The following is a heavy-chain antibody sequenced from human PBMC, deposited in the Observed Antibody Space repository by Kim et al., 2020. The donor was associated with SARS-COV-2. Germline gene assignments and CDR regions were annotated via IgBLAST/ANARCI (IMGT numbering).Heavy chain of an antibody. CDR1: GGTFSSYA. V-gene: IGHV1-69*13. J-gene: IGHJ6*02. Sequence: SVKVSCKASGGTFSSYAISWVRQAPGQGLEWMGGIIPIFGTANYAQKFQGRVTITADESTSTAYMELSSLRSEDTAVYYCARAEGIQSSTKYGMDVWGQGTTVTVSS. D-gene: IGHD1-1*01. CDR3: ARAEGIQSSTKYGMDV. CDR2: IIPIFGTA.